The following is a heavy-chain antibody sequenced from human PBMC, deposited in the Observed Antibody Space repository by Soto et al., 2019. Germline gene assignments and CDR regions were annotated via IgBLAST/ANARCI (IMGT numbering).Heavy chain of an antibody. D-gene: IGHD1-26*01. J-gene: IGHJ6*02. Sequence: QVQLVQSGAEVKKPGASVKVSCKASGYTFTSYDINWVRQATGQGLEWMGWINPNSGNTGYAQKFQGRVTMTRNTSISTAYMEPSSLGSEDTAVYYCAGIKIRSDWEYYSYDMDVWGQGTTVTVSS. CDR1: GYTFTSYD. CDR2: INPNSGNT. CDR3: AGIKIRSDWEYYSYDMDV. V-gene: IGHV1-8*01.